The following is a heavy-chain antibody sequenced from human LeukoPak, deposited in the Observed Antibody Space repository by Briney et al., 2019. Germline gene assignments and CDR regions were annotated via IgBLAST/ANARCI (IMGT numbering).Heavy chain of an antibody. Sequence: GGSLRLSCAASGFTFSSYAMHWVRQAPGKGLEWVAVISYDGSNKYYADSVKGRFTISRDNSKNTLYLQMNSLRAEDTAVYYCARDHGSIDYGDYGVDYWGQGTLVTVSS. CDR3: ARDHGSIDYGDYGVDY. CDR1: GFTFSSYA. D-gene: IGHD4-17*01. J-gene: IGHJ4*02. CDR2: ISYDGSNK. V-gene: IGHV3-30*04.